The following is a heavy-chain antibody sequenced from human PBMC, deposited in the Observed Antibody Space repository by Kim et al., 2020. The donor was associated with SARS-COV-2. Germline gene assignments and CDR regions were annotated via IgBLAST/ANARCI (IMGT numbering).Heavy chain of an antibody. V-gene: IGHV1-69*13. CDR1: GGTFSSYA. CDR3: ARALFGELLPYYYYGMDV. CDR2: IIPIFGTA. Sequence: SVKVSCKASGGTFSSYAISWVRQAPGQGLEWMGGIIPIFGTANYAQKFQGRVTITADESTSTAYMELSSLRSEDTAVYYCARALFGELLPYYYYGMDVWGQGTTVTVSS. J-gene: IGHJ6*02. D-gene: IGHD3-10*01.